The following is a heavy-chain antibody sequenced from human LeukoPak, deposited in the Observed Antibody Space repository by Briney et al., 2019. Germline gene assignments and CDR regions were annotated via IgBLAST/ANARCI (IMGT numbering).Heavy chain of an antibody. Sequence: SETLSLTCAVSVYSISSGYYWGWIRQPPGKGLEWIGSIYHSGSTYYNPSLKSRVTISVDTSKNQFSLKLSSVTAADTAVYYCASVEYYDFWSGYPTYYFDYWGQGTLVTVSS. CDR1: VYSISSGYY. D-gene: IGHD3-3*01. CDR2: IYHSGST. CDR3: ASVEYYDFWSGYPTYYFDY. V-gene: IGHV4-38-2*01. J-gene: IGHJ4*02.